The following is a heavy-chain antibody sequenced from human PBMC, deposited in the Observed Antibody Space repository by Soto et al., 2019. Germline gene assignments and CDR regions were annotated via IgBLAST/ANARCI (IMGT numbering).Heavy chain of an antibody. CDR2: FDPEDGET. J-gene: IGHJ6*02. CDR3: ATVKEYYYGMDV. V-gene: IGHV1-24*01. Sequence: ASVKVSCKVSGYTLTELSMHWVRQAPGKGLEWMGGFDPEDGETICAQKFQGRATMTEDTSTDTAYMELSSLRSEDTAVYYCATVKEYYYGMDVWGQGTTVTVSS. CDR1: GYTLTELS.